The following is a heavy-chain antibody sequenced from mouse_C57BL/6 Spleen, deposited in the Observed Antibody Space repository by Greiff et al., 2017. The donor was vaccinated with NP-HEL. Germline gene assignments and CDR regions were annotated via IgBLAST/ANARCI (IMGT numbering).Heavy chain of an antibody. CDR2: INPSNGGT. CDR1: GYTFTSYW. Sequence: VKLQQPGTELVKPGASVKLSCKASGYTFTSYWMHWVKQRPGQGLEWIGNINPSNGGTNYNEKFKSKATLTVDKSSSTAYMQLSSLTSEDSAVYYCARRDGSSYDWYFDVWGTGTAVTVSS. J-gene: IGHJ1*03. CDR3: ARRDGSSYDWYFDV. V-gene: IGHV1-53*01. D-gene: IGHD1-1*01.